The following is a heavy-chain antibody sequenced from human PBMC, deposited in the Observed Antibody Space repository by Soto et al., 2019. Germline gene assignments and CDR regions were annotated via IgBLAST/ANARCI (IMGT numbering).Heavy chain of an antibody. V-gene: IGHV3-30-3*01. D-gene: IGHD4-17*01. CDR2: ISYDGSNK. CDR1: GFTFSTYA. CDR3: ASGPSTVTTGGGEY. Sequence: PGGSLRLSCAASGFTFSTYAMHWVRQAPGKGLDWVALISYDGSNKFYADSVKGRFTISRDNSNNMLYLQMNSPRAEDTAVYYCASGPSTVTTGGGEYWGHGTLVTVSS. J-gene: IGHJ4*01.